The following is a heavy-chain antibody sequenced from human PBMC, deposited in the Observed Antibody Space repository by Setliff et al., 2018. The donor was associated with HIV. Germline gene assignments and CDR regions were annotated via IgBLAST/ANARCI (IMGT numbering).Heavy chain of an antibody. Sequence: VASVKVSCKASGYTFTSYAMHWVRQAPGQRLEWVGWMSDYNDNTESAQKFQGRVTMTKDTSTSTAYMELRSLRYDDTAVYYCARRADWFDLWGQGTLVTVSS. CDR2: MSDYNDNT. CDR3: ARRADWFDL. V-gene: IGHV1-3*01. CDR1: GYTFTSYA. J-gene: IGHJ5*02.